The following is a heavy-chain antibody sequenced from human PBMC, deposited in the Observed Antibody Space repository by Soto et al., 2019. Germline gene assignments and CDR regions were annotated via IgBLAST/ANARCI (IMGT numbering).Heavy chain of an antibody. D-gene: IGHD4-17*01. V-gene: IGHV4-61*01. CDR3: ARDDSATATTYRNYYSYFGLDV. J-gene: IGHJ6*02. Sequence: QVQLQESGPGLVRPSETLSLTCAVSGGSVSSGLYYWTWIRQPPGKGLEWIGYVYHSGSTNYNTSLESRVTISLDTSKNQFSLRLSSVTAADTAVYYCARDDSATATTYRNYYSYFGLDVWGQGTTVTVSS. CDR2: VYHSGST. CDR1: GGSVSSGLYY.